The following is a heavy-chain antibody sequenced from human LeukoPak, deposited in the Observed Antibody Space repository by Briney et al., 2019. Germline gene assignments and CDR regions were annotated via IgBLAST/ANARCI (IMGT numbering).Heavy chain of an antibody. CDR3: ARSYPYYYDSSGYYPDY. J-gene: IGHJ4*02. CDR2: ISSSSSYI. CDR1: GFTFSSYS. D-gene: IGHD3-22*01. V-gene: IGHV3-21*01. Sequence: KSGGSLRLSCAASGFTFSSYSMNWVRQAPGKGLEWVSSISSSSSYIYYADSVKGRFTISRDNAKNSLYLQMNSLRAEDTAVYYCARSYPYYYDSSGYYPDYWGQGTLVTVSS.